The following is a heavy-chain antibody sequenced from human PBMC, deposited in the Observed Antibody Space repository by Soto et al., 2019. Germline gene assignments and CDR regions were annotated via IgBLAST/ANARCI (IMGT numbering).Heavy chain of an antibody. V-gene: IGHV3-23*01. CDR3: AKDGVGYYDILTGYYTNPFDY. D-gene: IGHD3-9*01. Sequence: GESLRLSCAASGFTFSSYAMSWVRQAPGKGLEWVSAISGSGGSTYYADSVKGRFTISRDNSKNTLYLQMNSLRAEDTAVYYCAKDGVGYYDILTGYYTNPFDYWGQGTLVTVSS. J-gene: IGHJ4*02. CDR1: GFTFSSYA. CDR2: ISGSGGST.